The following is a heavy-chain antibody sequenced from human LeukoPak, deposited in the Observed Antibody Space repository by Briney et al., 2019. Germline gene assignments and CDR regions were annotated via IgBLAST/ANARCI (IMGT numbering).Heavy chain of an antibody. Sequence: ASVKVSCKASGYTFTGYYMHWVRQAPGQGLEWMGWINPNSGGTNYAQKFQGRVTMTRDTSISTAYMELSRLRSDDTAVYYCAFFNYYDSSGYYYWGQGTLVTVSS. CDR2: INPNSGGT. CDR1: GYTFTGYY. V-gene: IGHV1-2*02. J-gene: IGHJ4*02. CDR3: AFFNYYDSSGYYY. D-gene: IGHD3-22*01.